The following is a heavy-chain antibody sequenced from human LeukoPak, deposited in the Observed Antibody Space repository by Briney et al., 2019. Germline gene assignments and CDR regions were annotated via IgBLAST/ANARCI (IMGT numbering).Heavy chain of an antibody. CDR2: ISGSGGST. Sequence: PGGSLRLSCAASGFTFSSYAMSWVRQAPGKGLEWVSAISGSGGSTYYADSVKGRFTISRDNPKNTLYLQMNSLRAEDTAVYYCAKDRDYDFWSGYSMNWFDPWGQGTLVTVSS. CDR3: AKDRDYDFWSGYSMNWFDP. D-gene: IGHD3-3*01. CDR1: GFTFSSYA. J-gene: IGHJ5*02. V-gene: IGHV3-23*01.